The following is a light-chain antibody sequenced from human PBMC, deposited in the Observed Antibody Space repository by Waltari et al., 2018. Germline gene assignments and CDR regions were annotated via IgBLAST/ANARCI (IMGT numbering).Light chain of an antibody. CDR3: QQRSSLPIT. CDR1: QSISSY. CDR2: DAS. V-gene: IGKV3-11*01. J-gene: IGKJ4*01. Sequence: EIVLTQSPATLSLSPGERATLSCRASQSISSYLAWYQQKPGQAPKLLIYDASNRATGIPARFSGSGSWTDFTLTITSLEPEDFAVYYCQQRSSLPITFGGGTKVEIK.